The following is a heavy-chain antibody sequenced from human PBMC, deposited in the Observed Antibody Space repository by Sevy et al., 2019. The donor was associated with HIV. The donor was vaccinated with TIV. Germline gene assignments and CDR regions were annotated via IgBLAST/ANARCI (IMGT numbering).Heavy chain of an antibody. CDR1: GYNFLSDG. Sequence: ASVKVSCQASGYNFLSDGITWVRQAPGQGLEWMAWIGLYNGNANYAQKFRDRVTMTTDTSTNTAYLELRSLRSDDTAVYCYARVPTYYYGSATYFDSWGQGSLVTVSS. J-gene: IGHJ4*02. CDR3: ARVPTYYYGSATYFDS. D-gene: IGHD3-10*01. CDR2: IGLYNGNA. V-gene: IGHV1-18*01.